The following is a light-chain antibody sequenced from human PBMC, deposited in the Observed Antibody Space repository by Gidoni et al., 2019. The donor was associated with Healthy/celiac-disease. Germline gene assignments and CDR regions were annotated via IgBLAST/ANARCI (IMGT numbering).Light chain of an antibody. V-gene: IGKV3-15*01. CDR2: GAS. Sequence: EIVMTQSPATLSVSPGERATLSCRASQSVSNNLAWYQQKTGQATTLLIYGASTRATGIPARFSGSGSGTEFTITISSLQSEDFAVYYCQQYNNWTPWTFGQGTKVEIK. CDR3: QQYNNWTPWT. CDR1: QSVSNN. J-gene: IGKJ1*01.